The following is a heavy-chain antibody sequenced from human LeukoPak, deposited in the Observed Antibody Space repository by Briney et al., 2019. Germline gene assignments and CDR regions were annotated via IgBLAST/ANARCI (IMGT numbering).Heavy chain of an antibody. V-gene: IGHV4-39*01. D-gene: IGHD3-3*01. CDR2: IYHSGNT. CDR1: GGSISSSNYY. J-gene: IGHJ4*02. CDR3: ARGSQVDDFWSGYRAPLDY. Sequence: PSETLSLTCTVSGGSISSSNYYWGWVRQPPGKGLEWIGEIYHSGNTNYNPSLKTQVTISVDTSKNQFSLKLSSVTAADTAVYFCARGSQVDDFWSGYRAPLDYWGQGTLVTVSS.